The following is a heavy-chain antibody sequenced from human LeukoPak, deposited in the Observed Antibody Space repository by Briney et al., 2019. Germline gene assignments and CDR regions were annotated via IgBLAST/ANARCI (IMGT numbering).Heavy chain of an antibody. Sequence: QTGGSLRLSCAASGFTFSSYGMHWVRQAPGKGLEWVAFIRYDGSNKYYADSVKGRFTISRDNSKNTLYLQMNSLRAEDTAVYYCAKDTVVDTAMGDYWGQGTLVTVSS. CDR2: IRYDGSNK. CDR3: AKDTVVDTAMGDY. V-gene: IGHV3-30*02. CDR1: GFTFSSYG. D-gene: IGHD5-18*01. J-gene: IGHJ4*02.